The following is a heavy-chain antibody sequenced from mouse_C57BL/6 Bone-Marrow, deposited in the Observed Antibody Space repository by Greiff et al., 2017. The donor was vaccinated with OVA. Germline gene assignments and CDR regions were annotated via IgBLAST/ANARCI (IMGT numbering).Heavy chain of an antibody. Sequence: EVKLVESGGGLVQSGRSLRLSCATSGFTFSDFYMEWVRQAPGKGLEWIAASRNKANDYTTEYSASVKGRFIVSRDTSQSILYLQMNALRAEDTAIYYCARASGLYYAMDYWGQGTSVTVSS. CDR2: SRNKANDYTT. CDR1: GFTFSDFY. J-gene: IGHJ4*01. CDR3: ARASGLYYAMDY. D-gene: IGHD6-1*01. V-gene: IGHV7-1*01.